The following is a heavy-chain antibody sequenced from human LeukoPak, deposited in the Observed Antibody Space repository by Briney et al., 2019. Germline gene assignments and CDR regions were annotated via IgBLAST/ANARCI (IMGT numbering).Heavy chain of an antibody. V-gene: IGHV3-11*01. CDR2: ISRSSNTI. CDR1: GFTFSDSY. CDR3: AKVARYCSGGSCYGGDWFDP. Sequence: GGSLRLSCAASGFTFSDSYMNWIRQAPGKGLEWISYISRSSNTIYYADSVKGWFTISRDNSKNTLYLQMNSLRAEDTAVYYCAKVARYCSGGSCYGGDWFDPWGQGTLVTVSS. J-gene: IGHJ5*02. D-gene: IGHD2-15*01.